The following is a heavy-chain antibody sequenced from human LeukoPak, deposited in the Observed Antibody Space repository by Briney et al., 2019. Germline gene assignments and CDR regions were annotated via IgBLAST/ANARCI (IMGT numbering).Heavy chain of an antibody. D-gene: IGHD1-26*01. Sequence: GGSLRLSCAASGFTFSSYAMSWVRQAPGKGLEWVSAISGSGGSTYYADSVKGRFTISRDNSKNTLYLQMNSLRAEDTAVYYCAKLRRGIVGTTYDYWGQGTLVTVSS. CDR2: ISGSGGST. J-gene: IGHJ4*02. CDR1: GFTFSSYA. V-gene: IGHV3-23*01. CDR3: AKLRRGIVGTTYDY.